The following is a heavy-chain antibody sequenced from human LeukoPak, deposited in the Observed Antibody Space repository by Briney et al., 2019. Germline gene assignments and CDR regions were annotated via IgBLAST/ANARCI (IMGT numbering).Heavy chain of an antibody. J-gene: IGHJ4*02. Sequence: GGSLRLSCTASGFTFSNYWMNWVRQAPGKGLEWVANIKQDGSEKYYVDSVKGRFTISRDNAKNSLSLQMNSLRAEDTAVYYCAREGSSGTAMVTFWGQGTLVTVSS. V-gene: IGHV3-7*01. CDR1: GFTFSNYW. D-gene: IGHD5-18*01. CDR3: AREGSSGTAMVTF. CDR2: IKQDGSEK.